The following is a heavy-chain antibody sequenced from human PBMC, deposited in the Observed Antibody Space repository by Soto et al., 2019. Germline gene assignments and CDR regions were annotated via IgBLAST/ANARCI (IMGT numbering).Heavy chain of an antibody. CDR2: ITGSGAGS. CDR1: GFTFSSYA. V-gene: IGHV3-23*01. CDR3: AKAYSNSWPNDWFDP. J-gene: IGHJ5*02. D-gene: IGHD6-13*01. Sequence: EVQLLESGGGWLQPGGSLRLSCAASGFTFSSYAMNWVRQAPGKGLEWVSGITGSGAGSYYSDSVKGRFTISGDNSKNPLSLQMTSLSAEDTVVYYCAKAYSNSWPNDWFDPWGQGTLVTVSS.